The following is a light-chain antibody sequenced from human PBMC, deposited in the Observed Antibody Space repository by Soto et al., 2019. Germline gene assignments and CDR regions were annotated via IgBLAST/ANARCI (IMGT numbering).Light chain of an antibody. CDR1: SSDVGAYSH. CDR3: SSFAGNYWV. CDR2: DVS. Sequence: QSALTQPPSASGSPGQPVTISCTGTSSDVGAYSHVCWYQQHPGKVPKLIIYDVSERPSGVPDRLSGSKSCNTASLAVSGLQAEDEADYYCSSFAGNYWVFGGGTKLTVL. J-gene: IGLJ3*02. V-gene: IGLV2-8*01.